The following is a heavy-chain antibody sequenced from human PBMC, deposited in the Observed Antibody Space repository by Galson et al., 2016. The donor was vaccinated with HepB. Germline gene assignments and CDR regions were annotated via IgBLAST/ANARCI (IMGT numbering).Heavy chain of an antibody. CDR1: GGSISSYY. D-gene: IGHD6-13*01. V-gene: IGHV4-59*01. J-gene: IGHJ4*02. CDR2: VYYSGST. Sequence: SETLSLTCTVSGGSISSYYWSWTRQPPGKGLEWIGYVYYSGSTDYNPSLKSRVSISVDTSKNQFSLKLSSVTAADTAMYYCARVTRIAATGTGFDYWGQGTLVTVSS. CDR3: ARVTRIAATGTGFDY.